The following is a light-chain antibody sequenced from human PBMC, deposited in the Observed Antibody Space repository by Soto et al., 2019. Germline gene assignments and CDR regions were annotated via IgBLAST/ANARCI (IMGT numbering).Light chain of an antibody. V-gene: IGLV2-8*01. J-gene: IGLJ2*01. CDR2: EVT. CDR1: GSDVGGYNF. CDR3: QSYDSSLSGHVV. Sequence: QSALTQPPSASGSPGQSVTISCTGTGSDVGGYNFVSWYQHHPGKAPKLMIYEVTRRPSGVPDRFSGSKSGNTASLTVSGLLAEDEADYYCQSYDSSLSGHVVFGGGTKLTVL.